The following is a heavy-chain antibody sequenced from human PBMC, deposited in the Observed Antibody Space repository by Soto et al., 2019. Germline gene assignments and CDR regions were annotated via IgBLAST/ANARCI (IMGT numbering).Heavy chain of an antibody. V-gene: IGHV3-11*01. Sequence: QVQLVVSGGGLVKPGGSLRISCAASGFTFSDYYISWILQAPGTGLEWVSYLSSSGSIIYYADSVKGRFTISRDNAKNSLYLQMNSLRAEDTAVYYCALAGYDSNYYAVTPLSAGHFWGQGTLVTVSS. CDR2: LSSSGSII. CDR3: ALAGYDSNYYAVTPLSAGHF. J-gene: IGHJ4*02. CDR1: GFTFSDYY. D-gene: IGHD4-4*01.